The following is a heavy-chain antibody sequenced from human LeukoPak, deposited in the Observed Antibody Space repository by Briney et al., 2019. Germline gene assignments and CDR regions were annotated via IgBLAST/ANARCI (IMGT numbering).Heavy chain of an antibody. CDR1: GFNFASNW. D-gene: IGHD6-13*01. CDR3: ARSIPYGTTWYGRSDY. J-gene: IGHJ4*02. Sequence: GGSLRLSCAASGFNFASNWMHWVRQTPGKGLMWVSRINSGGSGTSYADSVKGRFTISRDNALNSLYLQMNSLRAEDTAIYYCARSIPYGTTWYGRSDYWGQGTLVTVSS. V-gene: IGHV3-74*01. CDR2: INSGGSGT.